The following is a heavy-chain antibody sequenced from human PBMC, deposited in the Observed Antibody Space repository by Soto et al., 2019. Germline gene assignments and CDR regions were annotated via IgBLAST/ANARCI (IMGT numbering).Heavy chain of an antibody. V-gene: IGHV4-34*01. Sequence: QVQLQQWGAGLLKPSETLSLTCAVSGVSFSGYYWSWIRQPPGKGLDWIGEINHSGSTNYTPSLKSRVTISVDTSKNQFSLKLSSVTAADTAVYYCARGPPHYSSARFDSWGQGTLVTVSS. CDR3: ARGPPHYSSARFDS. CDR2: INHSGST. J-gene: IGHJ4*02. D-gene: IGHD6-25*01. CDR1: GVSFSGYY.